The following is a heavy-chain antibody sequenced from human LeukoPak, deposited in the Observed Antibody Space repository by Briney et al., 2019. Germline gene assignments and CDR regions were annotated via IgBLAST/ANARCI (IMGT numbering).Heavy chain of an antibody. CDR3: ARVRFLERSQYYFDY. CDR2: IKQDGSEK. V-gene: IGHV3-7*01. D-gene: IGHD3-3*01. Sequence: GGSLRLSCAASEFTYNIYWMSWVRQAPGKGLEWVANIKQDGSEKYYVDSVEGRFTISRDNAKNSLYLQMNSLRAEDTAVYYCARVRFLERSQYYFDYWGQGTLVTVSS. CDR1: EFTYNIYW. J-gene: IGHJ4*02.